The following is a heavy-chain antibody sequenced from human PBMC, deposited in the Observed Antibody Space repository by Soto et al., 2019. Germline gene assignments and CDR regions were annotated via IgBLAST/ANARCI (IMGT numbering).Heavy chain of an antibody. J-gene: IGHJ4*02. CDR1: GFTFSSYA. V-gene: IGHV3-30-3*01. D-gene: IGHD3-10*01. CDR2: ISYDGSNK. CDR3: ARVGGYYYGSGSYPTWLDY. Sequence: GGSLRLSCAASGFTFSSYAMHWVRQAPGKGLEWVAVISYDGSNKYYADSVKGRFTISRDNSKNTLYLQMNSLRAEDTAVYYCARVGGYYYGSGSYPTWLDYWGQGTLVTVSS.